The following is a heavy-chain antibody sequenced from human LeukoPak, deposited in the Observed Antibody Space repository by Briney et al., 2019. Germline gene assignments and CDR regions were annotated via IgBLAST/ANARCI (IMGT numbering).Heavy chain of an antibody. CDR1: GFPFSSYH. D-gene: IGHD3-16*01. CDR3: ARETFYAFDF. Sequence: GGSLRLSCAASGFPFSSYHMRWIRQAPGKGLEWVSSVTIDSSYTNYADSVEGRFTLSRDNAKNSLYLQMNSLRAEDTAVYYCARETFYAFDFWGQGAMVIVSS. J-gene: IGHJ3*01. CDR2: VTIDSSYT. V-gene: IGHV3-11*06.